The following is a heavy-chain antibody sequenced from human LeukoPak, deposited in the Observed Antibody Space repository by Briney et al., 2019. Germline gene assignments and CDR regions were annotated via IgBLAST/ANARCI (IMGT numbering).Heavy chain of an antibody. CDR2: INAVNGNT. CDR1: GYTFTSYA. J-gene: IGHJ6*04. V-gene: IGHV1-3*01. D-gene: IGHD1-1*01. CDR3: ARDIVGKVERRDYGMDV. Sequence: ASVKVSCKASGYTFTSYAMHWVREAPGQRLEWMGWINAVNGNTKYSQKFQGRVTITRDTSASTAYMELSSLRSEDTAVYYCARDIVGKVERRDYGMDVWGKGTTVTVSS.